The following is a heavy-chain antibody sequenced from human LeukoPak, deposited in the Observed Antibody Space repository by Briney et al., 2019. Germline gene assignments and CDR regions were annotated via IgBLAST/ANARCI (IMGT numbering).Heavy chain of an antibody. CDR2: INPSGGST. J-gene: IGHJ4*02. V-gene: IGHV1-46*01. Sequence: GASVKVSCKASGYTFTSYYMHWVRQAPGQGLEWMGIINPSGGSTSYAQKFQGRVTMTRDMSTSTVYMELSSLRSEDTAVYFCARVLAALLGVDYWGQGTLVTVSS. CDR3: ARVLAALLGVDY. D-gene: IGHD3-10*01. CDR1: GYTFTSYY.